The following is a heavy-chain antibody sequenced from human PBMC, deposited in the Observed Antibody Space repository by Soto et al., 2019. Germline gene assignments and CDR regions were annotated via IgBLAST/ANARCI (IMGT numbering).Heavy chain of an antibody. CDR2: MYHSGST. V-gene: IGHV4-30-2*01. D-gene: IGHD2-21*01. CDR3: ATLPPRIVVTLLPIPT. CDR1: VGSISSGGYS. J-gene: IGHJ5*02. Sequence: PSETLSLTCSVSVGSISSGGYSWSWIRQPPGKGLEWIGYMYHSGSTYYNPSLKSRVTISIDRSKNQFSLRLRSVTAADTAVYYCATLPPRIVVTLLPIPTWGQGIQVTVSS.